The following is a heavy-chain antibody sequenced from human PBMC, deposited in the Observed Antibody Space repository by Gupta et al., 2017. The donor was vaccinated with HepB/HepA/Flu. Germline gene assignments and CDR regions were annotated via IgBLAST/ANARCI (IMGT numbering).Heavy chain of an antibody. Sequence: QVQLQESGPGLVKPSQTLSLTCSVSGGSISINNYYWRWIRQHPGKGLEWIGYIYYSGSAYYNPSLQSRITISVDTSKNQFSLKLTSVTAADTAVYYCARYNDNNDALDCWGQGNLVTVSS. CDR1: GGSISINNYY. D-gene: IGHD1-1*01. CDR3: ARYNDNNDALDC. J-gene: IGHJ4*02. CDR2: IYYSGSA. V-gene: IGHV4-31*03.